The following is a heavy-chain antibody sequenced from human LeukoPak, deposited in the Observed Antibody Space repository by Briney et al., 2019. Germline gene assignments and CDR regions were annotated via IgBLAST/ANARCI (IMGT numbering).Heavy chain of an antibody. CDR3: ARVKYGSGRPYYFDY. Sequence: SATLSLTCAVYGGSFSGYYWSWIRQTPGKGLEWIGEINHSGSTNYNPSLKSRVTISVDTSKNQFSLKLSSVTAADTAVYYCARVKYGSGRPYYFDYWGQGTLVTVSS. CDR1: GGSFSGYY. D-gene: IGHD3-10*01. CDR2: INHSGST. V-gene: IGHV4-34*01. J-gene: IGHJ4*02.